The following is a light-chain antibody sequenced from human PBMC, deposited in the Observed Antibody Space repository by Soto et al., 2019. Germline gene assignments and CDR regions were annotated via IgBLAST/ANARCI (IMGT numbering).Light chain of an antibody. CDR3: SSYTSSSTLV. V-gene: IGLV2-14*01. Sequence: QSVLTQPASVSGSPGQSLTICCTGTSSDVGDYNYVSWYQQHPGKAPKVMIYDVSNRPSGVSNRFSGSKSGNTASLTISGLQAEDEADYYCSSYTSSSTLVFGTGTKVTV. CDR1: SSDVGDYNY. CDR2: DVS. J-gene: IGLJ1*01.